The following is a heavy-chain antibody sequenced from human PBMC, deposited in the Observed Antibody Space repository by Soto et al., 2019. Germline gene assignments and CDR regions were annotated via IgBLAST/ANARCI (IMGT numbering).Heavy chain of an antibody. CDR2: ISGSGGST. D-gene: IGHD3-3*01. Sequence: GGSLRLSCAASGFTFSSYAMSWVRQAPGKGLEWVSAISGSGGSTYYADSVKGRFTISRDNSKNTLYLQMNSLRAEDTAVYYCAKGYDFWSGRYYFDYWGQGTLVTVSS. J-gene: IGHJ4*02. CDR1: GFTFSSYA. CDR3: AKGYDFWSGRYYFDY. V-gene: IGHV3-23*01.